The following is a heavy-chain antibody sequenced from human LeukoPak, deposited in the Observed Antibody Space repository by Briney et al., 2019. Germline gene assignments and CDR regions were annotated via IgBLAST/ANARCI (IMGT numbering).Heavy chain of an antibody. J-gene: IGHJ2*01. CDR2: VCPNGGAT. Sequence: GGSLRLSCVVSGINFMIHVMRWVRQAPGRGVEWVSGVCPNGGATYYANSVTGQFTISTYNSNTTLILEMKSLRADATALYSCAKAPGAAGAGCSSWFFDLWGRGTLVTVSS. D-gene: IGHD6-19*01. CDR1: GINFMIHV. V-gene: IGHV3-23*01. CDR3: AKAPGAAGAGCSSWFFDL.